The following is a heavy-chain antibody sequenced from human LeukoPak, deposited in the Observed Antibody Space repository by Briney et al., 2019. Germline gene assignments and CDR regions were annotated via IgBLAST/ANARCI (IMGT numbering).Heavy chain of an antibody. CDR2: ISGDGSST. V-gene: IGHV3-74*01. Sequence: GGALRLSCAASGFTFSDDWMNWVRQAPGKGLAWVSRISGDGSSTSYADSVKGRFTIYRDNAKNTMYLQMNSLTVEDTAVYYCVRTTYGPEYWGQGTLVTVSS. CDR1: GFTFSDDW. J-gene: IGHJ4*02. CDR3: VRTTYGPEY. D-gene: IGHD1-1*01.